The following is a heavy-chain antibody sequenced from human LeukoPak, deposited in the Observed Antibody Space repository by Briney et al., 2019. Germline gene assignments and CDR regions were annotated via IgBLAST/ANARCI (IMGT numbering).Heavy chain of an antibody. CDR1: GFTFSDYY. V-gene: IGHV3-11*04. Sequence: GGSLRLSCAASGFTFSDYYMSWIRQAPGKGLEWVSYISNSGSTIDYADSVKGRFTISRDNSKNTLYLQMHSLRPEDTAVYYCAKDFVYSSSTYNWFDAWGQGTLVTVSS. CDR2: ISNSGSTI. CDR3: AKDFVYSSSTYNWFDA. D-gene: IGHD6-6*01. J-gene: IGHJ5*02.